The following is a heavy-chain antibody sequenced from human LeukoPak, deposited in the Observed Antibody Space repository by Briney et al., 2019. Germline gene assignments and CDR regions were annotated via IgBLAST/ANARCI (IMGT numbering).Heavy chain of an antibody. CDR3: ARDKYQLLHTFDY. CDR1: GFTVSSNY. D-gene: IGHD2-2*01. Sequence: GGSLRLSCAASGFTVSSNYMSWVHQAPGKGLEWVSVIYSGGSTYYADSVKGRFTISRDNSKNTLYLQMNSLRADDTAVYYCARDKYQLLHTFDYWGQGTLVTVSS. CDR2: IYSGGST. V-gene: IGHV3-53*01. J-gene: IGHJ4*02.